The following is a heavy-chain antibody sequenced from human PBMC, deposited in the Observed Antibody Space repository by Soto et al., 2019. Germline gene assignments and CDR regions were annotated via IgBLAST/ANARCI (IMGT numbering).Heavy chain of an antibody. V-gene: IGHV1-69*01. CDR3: ARAAGRLVEMATLGAFDY. D-gene: IGHD5-12*01. Sequence: QVQLVQSGAEVKKPGSSVKVSCKASGGTFSSYAISWVRQAPGQALEWMGGIIPIFGTANYAQKFQGRVTITAEESTSTADMERSSLRSEDTAVYYCARAAGRLVEMATLGAFDYWGQGTLVTGSS. J-gene: IGHJ4*02. CDR1: GGTFSSYA. CDR2: IIPIFGTA.